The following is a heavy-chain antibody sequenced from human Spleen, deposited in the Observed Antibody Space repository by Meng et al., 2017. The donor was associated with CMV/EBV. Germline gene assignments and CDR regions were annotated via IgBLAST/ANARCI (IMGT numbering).Heavy chain of an antibody. Sequence: GGSLRLSCAAPGFAVSDNYMIWVRQSPVKGLEWVSIMYSLGSIYYADSVKGRFTISRDNTKNSLFLQMNRLRAEDTAVYYCARGSWHCSGIACPSTYYFDSWGQGTLVTVSS. CDR2: MYSLGSI. J-gene: IGHJ4*02. CDR3: ARGSWHCSGIACPSTYYFDS. V-gene: IGHV3-53*01. D-gene: IGHD2-15*01. CDR1: GFAVSDNY.